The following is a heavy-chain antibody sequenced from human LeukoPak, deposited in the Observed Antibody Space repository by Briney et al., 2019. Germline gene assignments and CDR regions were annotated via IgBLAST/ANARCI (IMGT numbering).Heavy chain of an antibody. J-gene: IGHJ4*02. V-gene: IGHV3-64*01. Sequence: PGGSLRLSCAASGFTFSSYAMHWVRQAPGKGLEYVSAISSNGGSTYYANSVKGRFTISRDNSKNTLYLQMGSLRDEDMAVYYCARGVLSENYFDYWGQGTLVTVSS. D-gene: IGHD1-26*01. CDR3: ARGVLSENYFDY. CDR2: ISSNGGST. CDR1: GFTFSSYA.